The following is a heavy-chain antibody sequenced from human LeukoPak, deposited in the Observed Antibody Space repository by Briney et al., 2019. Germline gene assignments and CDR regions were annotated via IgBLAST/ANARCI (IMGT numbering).Heavy chain of an antibody. Sequence: PGGSLRLSCAASGFTFSSYAMSWVRQAPGKGLEWVSAISGSGGSTYCADSVKGRFTISRDNSKNTLYLQMSSLRAEDTAVYYCARVYGYNFYYFDYWGQGILVTVSS. CDR2: ISGSGGST. CDR3: ARVYGYNFYYFDY. J-gene: IGHJ4*02. D-gene: IGHD5-24*01. V-gene: IGHV3-23*01. CDR1: GFTFSSYA.